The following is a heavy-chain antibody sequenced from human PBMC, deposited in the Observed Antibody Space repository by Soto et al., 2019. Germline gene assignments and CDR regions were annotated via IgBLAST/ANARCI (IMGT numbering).Heavy chain of an antibody. J-gene: IGHJ4*02. Sequence: RYTFSGYYMHWGRQAPGQRLESLGWINPNSGGKYSVQKSQGRINMPRDKSSSKVYMAMSGLRSHDKAIYYCANAHSGHDDEFDYWGQGALVTVFS. CDR1: RYTFSGYY. D-gene: IGHD5-12*01. CDR2: INPNSGGK. V-gene: IGHV1-2*02. CDR3: ANAHSGHDDEFDY.